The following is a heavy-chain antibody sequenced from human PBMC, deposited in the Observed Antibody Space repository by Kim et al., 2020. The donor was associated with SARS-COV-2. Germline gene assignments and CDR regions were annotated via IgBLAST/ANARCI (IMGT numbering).Heavy chain of an antibody. CDR3: AKAVLRGVNYYYYGMDV. Sequence: GGSLRLSCEVSGFTFSTYGMYWVRQAPGKGLEWVAVISYDGSKNYYADSVKGRFTISRDNSKNTLFLQMNSLRAEDTAVYYCAKAVLRGVNYYYYGMDVWGQATTGTVSS. V-gene: IGHV3-30*18. D-gene: IGHD3-10*01. CDR1: GFTFSTYG. J-gene: IGHJ6*02. CDR2: ISYDGSKN.